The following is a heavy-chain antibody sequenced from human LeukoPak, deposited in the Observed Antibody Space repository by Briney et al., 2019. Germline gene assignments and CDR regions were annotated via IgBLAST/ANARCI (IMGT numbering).Heavy chain of an antibody. J-gene: IGHJ5*02. CDR3: AKANSGSYKGWFDP. Sequence: GGSLRLSCAASGFTFSSYAMSWVRQAPGKGLEWVSAISGSGGSTYYADSVKGRFTIPRDNSKNTLYLQMNSLRAEDTAVYYCAKANSGSYKGWFDPWGQGTLVTVSS. V-gene: IGHV3-23*01. D-gene: IGHD1-26*01. CDR1: GFTFSSYA. CDR2: ISGSGGST.